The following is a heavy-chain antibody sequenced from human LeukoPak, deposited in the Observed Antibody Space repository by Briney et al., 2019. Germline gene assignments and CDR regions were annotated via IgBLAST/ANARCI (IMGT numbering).Heavy chain of an antibody. CDR1: GYTFTGYF. J-gene: IGHJ6*03. D-gene: IGHD3/OR15-3a*01. CDR3: ARDGLPFYYYYYMDV. Sequence: VASVKVSCKASGYTFTGYFIHWVRQAPGQGLEWMGWINPNSGGTNYAQKFQGRVTMTRDTSISTAYMELSRLRSDDTAVYYCARDGLPFYYYYYMDVWGKGTTVTVSS. CDR2: INPNSGGT. V-gene: IGHV1-2*02.